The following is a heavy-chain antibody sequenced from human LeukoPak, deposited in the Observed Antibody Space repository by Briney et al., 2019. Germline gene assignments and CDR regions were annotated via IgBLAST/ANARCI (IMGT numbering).Heavy chain of an antibody. Sequence: GGSLRLSCAASGFTFSSYAMSWVRQAPGKGLEWVSAISGSGGSTYYADSVKGRFTISRDNSKNTLYLQMNSLRAEDTAVYYCATDYGSGSSHYYGMDVWGQGTTVTVPS. J-gene: IGHJ6*02. V-gene: IGHV3-23*01. CDR2: ISGSGGST. D-gene: IGHD3-10*01. CDR1: GFTFSSYA. CDR3: ATDYGSGSSHYYGMDV.